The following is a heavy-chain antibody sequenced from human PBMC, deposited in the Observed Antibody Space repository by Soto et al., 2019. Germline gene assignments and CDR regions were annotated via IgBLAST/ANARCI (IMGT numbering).Heavy chain of an antibody. D-gene: IGHD2-21*02. Sequence: LSETLSLTCAVYGGSFSGYYWSWIRQPPGKGLEWIGEINHSGSTNYNPSLKSRVTISVDTSKNQFSLKLSSVTAADTAVYYFAIIGRIPPPPVYYVGTGFDPGGQGTLVTVSS. CDR2: INHSGST. V-gene: IGHV4-34*01. CDR3: AIIGRIPPPPVYYVGTGFDP. J-gene: IGHJ5*02. CDR1: GGSFSGYY.